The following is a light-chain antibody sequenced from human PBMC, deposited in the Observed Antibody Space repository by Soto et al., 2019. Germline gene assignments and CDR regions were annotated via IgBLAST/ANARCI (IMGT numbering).Light chain of an antibody. J-gene: IGKJ5*01. CDR1: QSVNKY. Sequence: EIVLTQSPVTPSLSPGERATLSCRASQSVNKYLAWYRQKPGQPPRLLIYDASYRATGIPDRISGSGSGTDFTLTISRLEPEDFAVYYCQQYGSSPITFGQGTRLEIK. V-gene: IGKV3-20*01. CDR3: QQYGSSPIT. CDR2: DAS.